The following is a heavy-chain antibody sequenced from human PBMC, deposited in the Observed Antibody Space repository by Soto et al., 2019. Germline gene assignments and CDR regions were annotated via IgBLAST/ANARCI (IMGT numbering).Heavy chain of an antibody. J-gene: IGHJ4*01. CDR2: VSSDGNNE. V-gene: IGHV3-30-3*01. Sequence: WVLRLSCAPSGFTFSNSAIHWVRQAPGKGLEWVAVVSSDGNNEYYADSVKGRFTISRDNSKNKLYLQMNSLRAEDTAAYHCERDNDRRGHYLIFYFRGQGTLVTVSS. D-gene: IGHD3-22*01. CDR3: ERDNDRRGHYLIFYF. CDR1: GFTFSNSA.